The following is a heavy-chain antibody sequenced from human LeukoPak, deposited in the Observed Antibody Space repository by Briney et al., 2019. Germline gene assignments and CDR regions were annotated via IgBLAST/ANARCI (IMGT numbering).Heavy chain of an antibody. CDR3: ARGTGTTAYFDY. CDR1: EFTFTSYE. CDR2: ISSSGNTI. V-gene: IGHV3-48*03. Sequence: PGGSLRLSCAASEFTFTSYELNWVRQAPGKGLEWVSYISSSGNTISYADSVKGRFTISRDNAKNSLYLQVNSLRAEDTAVYYCARGTGTTAYFDYWGQGTLVTVSS. D-gene: IGHD1-1*01. J-gene: IGHJ4*02.